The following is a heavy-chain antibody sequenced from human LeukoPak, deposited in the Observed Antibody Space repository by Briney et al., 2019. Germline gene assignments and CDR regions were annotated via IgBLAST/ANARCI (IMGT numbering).Heavy chain of an antibody. CDR1: GGSFSGYY. V-gene: IGHV4-34*01. CDR3: ARGLQWLVKYYFDY. D-gene: IGHD6-19*01. CDR2: INHSGST. J-gene: IGHJ4*02. Sequence: PSETLSLTCAVYGGSFSGYYWSWIRQPPGKGLEWIGEINHSGSTNSNPSLKSRVTISVDTSKNQFSLKLSSVTAADTAVYYCARGLQWLVKYYFDYWGQGTLVTVSS.